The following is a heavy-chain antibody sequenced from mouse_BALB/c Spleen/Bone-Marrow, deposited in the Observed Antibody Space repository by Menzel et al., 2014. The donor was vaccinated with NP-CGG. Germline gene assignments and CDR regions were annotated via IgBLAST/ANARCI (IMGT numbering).Heavy chain of an antibody. CDR1: GYTFXSYW. CDR2: IFPSETYT. D-gene: IGHD4-1*01. Sequence: VKLMESGAELVRPGASVKLSCKASGYTFXSYWINWVKQRPGQGLEWIGNIFPSETYTNYNQKFKDKATLTVDKSSSTAYMQLSSPTSEDSAVYYCTRDNWDYWGQGTTLTVSS. CDR3: TRDNWDY. V-gene: IGHV1-69*02. J-gene: IGHJ2*01.